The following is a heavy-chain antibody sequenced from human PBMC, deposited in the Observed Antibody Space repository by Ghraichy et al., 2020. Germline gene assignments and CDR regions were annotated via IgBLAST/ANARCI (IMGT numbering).Heavy chain of an antibody. D-gene: IGHD3-10*01. CDR3: ARSALLQYVGDLHDY. Sequence: SETLSLTCAVSGGSISSSNWWSWVRQPPGKGLEWIGEIYHSGSTNYNPSLKSRVTISVDKSKNQFSLKLSSVTAADTAVYYCARSALLQYVGDLHDYWGQGTLVTVSS. CDR2: IYHSGST. CDR1: GGSISSSNW. V-gene: IGHV4-4*02. J-gene: IGHJ4*02.